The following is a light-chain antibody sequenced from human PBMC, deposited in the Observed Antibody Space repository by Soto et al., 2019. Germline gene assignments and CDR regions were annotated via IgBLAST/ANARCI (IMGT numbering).Light chain of an antibody. V-gene: IGKV1-27*01. Sequence: DIQMTQSPSSLSASVGDRVTITCRASQGISNYLAWYQQKPGKVPKLLIYTSSTLQSGVPSRFSGSRSGTDFTLTISSLQPEDVATYYCQKYDSVPWTFGHGTKVEIK. CDR1: QGISNY. J-gene: IGKJ1*01. CDR2: TSS. CDR3: QKYDSVPWT.